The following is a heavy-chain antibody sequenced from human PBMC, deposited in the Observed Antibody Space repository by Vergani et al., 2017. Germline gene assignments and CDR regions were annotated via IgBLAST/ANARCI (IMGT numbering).Heavy chain of an antibody. CDR2: ISGSGGST. D-gene: IGHD6-19*01. J-gene: IGHJ4*02. Sequence: EVQLLESGGGLVQPGGSLRLSCAASGFTFSSYAMSWVRQAPGKGLEWVSAISGSGGSTYYADSVKGRFTISSDNSKNTLYLQMNSLRAEDTAVYYCAKDRAVAGTHDYWGQGTLVTVSS. CDR1: GFTFSSYA. V-gene: IGHV3-23*01. CDR3: AKDRAVAGTHDY.